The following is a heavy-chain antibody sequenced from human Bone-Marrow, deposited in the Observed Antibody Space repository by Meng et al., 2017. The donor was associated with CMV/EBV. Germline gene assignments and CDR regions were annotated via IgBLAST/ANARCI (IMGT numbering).Heavy chain of an antibody. V-gene: IGHV3-74*01. J-gene: IGHJ6*02. Sequence: GGSLRLSCAASGFTFSSYWIHWVRQAPGKGLVWVSRVNGDGSSTSYADSVKGRFTISRDNAKNSLYLQMNSLRAEDTAVYYCTRSWDVWGQGTTVTVSS. CDR3: TRSWDV. CDR2: VNGDGSST. CDR1: GFTFSSYW.